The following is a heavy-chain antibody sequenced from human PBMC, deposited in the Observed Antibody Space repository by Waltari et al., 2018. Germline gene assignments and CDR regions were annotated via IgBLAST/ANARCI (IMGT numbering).Heavy chain of an antibody. Sequence: QLQLQESGPGLVKPSETLSLTCTVSGGSISSSSYYWGWIRQPPGKGLEWIGSIYYSGSTYDNPSLKSRVTISVDTSKNQFSLKLSSVTAADTAVYYCARRLMITFGGVIVTYFDYWGQGTLVIVSS. J-gene: IGHJ4*02. D-gene: IGHD3-16*02. CDR2: IYYSGST. CDR3: ARRLMITFGGVIVTYFDY. V-gene: IGHV4-39*07. CDR1: GGSISSSSYY.